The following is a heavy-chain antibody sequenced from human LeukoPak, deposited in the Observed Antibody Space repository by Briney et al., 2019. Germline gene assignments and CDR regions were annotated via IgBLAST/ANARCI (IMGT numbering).Heavy chain of an antibody. CDR1: GYTFRSHG. D-gene: IGHD6-13*01. J-gene: IGHJ4*02. CDR3: AREADTNSWYRPAFRLLDV. CDR2: ISPYNDET. Sequence: GASVKVSFKASGYTFRSHGIYWVRQAPGQGLEWMGWISPYNDETNYARMFRDRVIMTTETSTTTAYMELRGLTSDDTAVYFCAREADTNSWYRPAFRLLDVWGQGTLVTVSS. V-gene: IGHV1-18*01.